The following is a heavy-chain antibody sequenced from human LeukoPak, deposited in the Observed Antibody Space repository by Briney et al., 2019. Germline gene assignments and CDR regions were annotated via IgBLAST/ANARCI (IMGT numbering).Heavy chain of an antibody. D-gene: IGHD6-13*01. CDR3: ARDGEAAAVTNWFDP. Sequence: GASVKVSCKASGYIFTGYYIYWVRQAPGQGLEWMGWINPNSGGTDSAQKFQGRVAMTRDTSLTTAYMELSRLTSDDTAVYFCARDGEAAAVTNWFDPWGQGTLVAVSS. J-gene: IGHJ5*02. CDR1: GYIFTGYY. V-gene: IGHV1-2*02. CDR2: INPNSGGT.